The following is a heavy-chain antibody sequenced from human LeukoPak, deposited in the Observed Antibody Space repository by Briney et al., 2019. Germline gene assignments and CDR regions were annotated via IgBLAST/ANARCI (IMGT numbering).Heavy chain of an antibody. D-gene: IGHD6-13*01. CDR2: IYYSGST. Sequence: GSLRLSCAASGFTVSSNYMSWVRQAPGKGLEWIGYIYYSGSTYYNPSLKSRVTISVDTSKNQFSLKLSSVTAADTAVYYCARAGKQQLPHYWGQGTLVTVSS. CDR1: GFTVSSNY. V-gene: IGHV4-59*06. J-gene: IGHJ4*02. CDR3: ARAGKQQLPHY.